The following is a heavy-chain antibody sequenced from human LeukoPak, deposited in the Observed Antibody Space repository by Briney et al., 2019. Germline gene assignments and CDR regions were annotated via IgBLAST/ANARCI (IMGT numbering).Heavy chain of an antibody. Sequence: PSETLSLTCTVSGGSISSSNFYWGWIRQPPGKGLEWIGTISYSGSTFYSPSLKSRITISVDTSKNQFSLNLSSVTAADTAVYYCARGRSNYGPWGQGTLVTVSS. CDR1: GGSISSSNFY. CDR2: ISYSGST. J-gene: IGHJ5*02. D-gene: IGHD3-10*01. CDR3: ARGRSNYGP. V-gene: IGHV4-39*01.